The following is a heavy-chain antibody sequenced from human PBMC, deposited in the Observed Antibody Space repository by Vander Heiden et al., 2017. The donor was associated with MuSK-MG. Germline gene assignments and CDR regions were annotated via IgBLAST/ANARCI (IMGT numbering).Heavy chain of an antibody. CDR2: ISYDGSHI. D-gene: IGHD3-10*01. Sequence: QGQLVESGGGVVQPGTSLRLSCSASGFSFSSQGIQWVRQAPGRGPEWVAGISYDGSHIFYTDSVKGRFTISRDNSKSTLYLQMSSLREEDTAVYFCAKGRGTYYEIPKGAFDIWGQGTMVTVSS. V-gene: IGHV3-30*18. CDR3: AKGRGTYYEIPKGAFDI. CDR1: GFSFSSQG. J-gene: IGHJ3*02.